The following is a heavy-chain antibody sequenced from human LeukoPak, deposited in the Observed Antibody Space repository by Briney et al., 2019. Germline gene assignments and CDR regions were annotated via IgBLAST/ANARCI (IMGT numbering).Heavy chain of an antibody. D-gene: IGHD3-3*01. CDR1: GFTFSSYA. Sequence: GGSLRLSCAASGFTFSSYAMSWVRQAPGKGLEWVSAISGSGSSTYYADSVKGRFTISRDNSKNTLYLQMNSLRAEDTAVYYCARGEWLSPFDYWGQGTLVTVSS. V-gene: IGHV3-23*01. J-gene: IGHJ4*02. CDR2: ISGSGSST. CDR3: ARGEWLSPFDY.